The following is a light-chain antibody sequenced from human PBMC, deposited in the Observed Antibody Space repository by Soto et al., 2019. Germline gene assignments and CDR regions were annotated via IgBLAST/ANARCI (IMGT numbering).Light chain of an antibody. CDR3: CSYAGSSTFVV. CDR2: EVS. V-gene: IGLV2-23*02. Sequence: QSVLTQPASVSGSPGQSITISCTGTSSDVGIYNLVSWYQHHPGKAPKLMIYEVSKRPSGVSNRFSGSKSGNTASLTISGLQAEDEADYYCCSYAGSSTFVVFGGGTKLNVL. CDR1: SSDVGIYNL. J-gene: IGLJ2*01.